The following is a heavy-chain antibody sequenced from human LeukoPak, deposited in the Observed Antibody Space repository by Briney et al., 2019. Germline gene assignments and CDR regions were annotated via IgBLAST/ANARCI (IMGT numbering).Heavy chain of an antibody. CDR3: AREVYSSGSYDY. J-gene: IGHJ4*02. Sequence: PGGSLRLSCAASGFTFSSYSMNWVRQAPGKGLEWVSSISSSSSYIYYADSVKGRFTISRDNAKNSLYLQMSSLRAEDTAVYYCAREVYSSGSYDYWGQGTLVTVSS. CDR2: ISSSSSYI. D-gene: IGHD3-22*01. CDR1: GFTFSSYS. V-gene: IGHV3-21*01.